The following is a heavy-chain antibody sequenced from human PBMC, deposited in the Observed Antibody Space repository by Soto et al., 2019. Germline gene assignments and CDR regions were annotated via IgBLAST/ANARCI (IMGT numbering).Heavy chain of an antibody. J-gene: IGHJ5*02. CDR2: IIPIFGTA. CDR1: GGTFSSYA. CDR3: ARVTQLLSKEWLRRNWFDP. V-gene: IGHV1-69*13. D-gene: IGHD5-12*01. Sequence: ASVKVSCKASGGTFSSYAISWVRQAPGQGLEWMGGIIPIFGTANYAQKFQGRVTITADESTSTAYMELSSLRSEDTAVYYCARVTQLLSKEWLRRNWFDPWGQGTWVTVSS.